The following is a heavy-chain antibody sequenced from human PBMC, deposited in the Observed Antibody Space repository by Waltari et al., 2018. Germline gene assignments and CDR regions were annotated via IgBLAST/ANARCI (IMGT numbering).Heavy chain of an antibody. Sequence: EVQLLESGGGLVQPGGSLRLSCAASGFTFSSYAMSWVRQAPGKGLEWVSAISGSGGRTNYADSWKGRFTISRDNSKNTLYLQMNSLRAEDTAVYYCAKEDYGDYVRWHYFDYWGQGTLVTVSS. CDR2: ISGSGGRT. CDR3: AKEDYGDYVRWHYFDY. J-gene: IGHJ4*02. V-gene: IGHV3-23*01. CDR1: GFTFSSYA. D-gene: IGHD4-17*01.